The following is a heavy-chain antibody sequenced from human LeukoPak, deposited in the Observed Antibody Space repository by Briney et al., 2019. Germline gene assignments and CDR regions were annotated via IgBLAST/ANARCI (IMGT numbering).Heavy chain of an antibody. CDR1: GFTFSSYS. CDR3: SRDSSPNYYDNSGYGLDI. Sequence: GGSLRLSCAASGFTFSSYSMNWVRQAPGKGLVWVSRINSDESSTSYTDSVKGRFTISRDNAKNTVYLQMNSLRAEDTAVYYCSRDSSPNYYDNSGYGLDIWGQGTMVTVSS. CDR2: INSDESST. J-gene: IGHJ3*02. V-gene: IGHV3-74*01. D-gene: IGHD3-22*01.